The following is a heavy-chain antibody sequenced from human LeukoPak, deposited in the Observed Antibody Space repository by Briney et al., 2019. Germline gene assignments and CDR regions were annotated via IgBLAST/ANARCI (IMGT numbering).Heavy chain of an antibody. Sequence: GGSLRLSCAASGFTFSSYSMNWVRQAPGKGLEWVSYISSSSSTIYYADSVKGRFTISRDNAKNSLYLQMNSLRAEDTAVYYCARELTYYDILTDYYMDVWGKGTTVTVSS. CDR3: ARELTYYDILTDYYMDV. J-gene: IGHJ6*03. D-gene: IGHD3-9*01. CDR2: ISSSSSTI. V-gene: IGHV3-48*01. CDR1: GFTFSSYS.